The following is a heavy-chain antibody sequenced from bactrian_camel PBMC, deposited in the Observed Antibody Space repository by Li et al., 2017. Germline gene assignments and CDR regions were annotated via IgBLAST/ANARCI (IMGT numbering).Heavy chain of an antibody. CDR1: GDTIGRYC. J-gene: IGHJ4*01. CDR3: ARSRAETTWPYPITDTYEYNY. Sequence: HVQLVESGGGSVQAGGSLRLSCVASGDTIGRYCMGWFRQIPDKEREGVAGIESDGSTSYADSVKGRFTISRDNAKNTVYLQMNSLKSEDTALYYCARSRAETTWPYPITDTYEYNYWGQGTQVTVS. V-gene: IGHV3S9*01. CDR2: IESDGST.